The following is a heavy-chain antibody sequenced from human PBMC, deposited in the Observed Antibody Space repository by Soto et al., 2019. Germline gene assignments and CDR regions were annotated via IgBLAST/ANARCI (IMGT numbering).Heavy chain of an antibody. CDR1: GGSISSGGYY. D-gene: IGHD6-19*01. CDR3: ARDKGGIAVAGTAYNWFDP. V-gene: IGHV4-31*03. CDR2: IYYSGST. J-gene: IGHJ5*02. Sequence: SETLSLTCTVSGGSISSGGYYWSWIRQHPGKGLEWIGYIYYSGSTYYNPSLKSRVTISVDTSKNQFSLKLSSVTAADTAVYYCARDKGGIAVAGTAYNWFDPWGQGTLVTVSS.